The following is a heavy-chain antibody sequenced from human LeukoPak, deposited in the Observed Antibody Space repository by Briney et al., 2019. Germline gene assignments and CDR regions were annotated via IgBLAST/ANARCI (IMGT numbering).Heavy chain of an antibody. CDR1: GFAFDSEA. Sequence: PGGSLRLSCAVSGFAFDSEAMSWVRQSPARGLEWVASISPGGGTTYYADSVKGRFTISRDNSNNSLYVQMNSLRAEDTAVYYCAKVRSGSGSPDYWGQGTLVTVSS. V-gene: IGHV3-23*01. CDR3: AKVRSGSGSPDY. D-gene: IGHD3-10*01. CDR2: ISPGGGTT. J-gene: IGHJ4*02.